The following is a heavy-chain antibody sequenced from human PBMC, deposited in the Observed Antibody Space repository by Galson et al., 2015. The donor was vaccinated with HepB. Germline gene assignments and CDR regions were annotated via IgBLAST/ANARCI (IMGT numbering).Heavy chain of an antibody. V-gene: IGHV3-66*01. CDR1: GLAVSNNY. D-gene: IGHD2-15*01. CDR3: ARGLKGLCRGRRCFTSLYDYFHGMDV. Sequence: SLRLSCANSGLAVSNNYMNWVRQAPGKGLEWVSVIYIGGSTYYADYVKGRFTMSRDTSKNTLYLQMNSLTAEATAVYYCARGLKGLCRGRRCFTSLYDYFHGMDVWGQGTTVTVSS. J-gene: IGHJ6*02. CDR2: IYIGGST.